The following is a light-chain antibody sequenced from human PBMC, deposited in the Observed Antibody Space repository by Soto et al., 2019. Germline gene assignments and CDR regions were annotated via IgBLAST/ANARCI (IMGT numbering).Light chain of an antibody. CDR1: QNIDTL. CDR3: QQYESYRFT. V-gene: IGKV1-5*03. J-gene: IGKJ3*01. Sequence: DIQMTQSPSTLSASVGDRVTITCRASQNIDTLLAWYQQKAGKAPKLLIHKASTLEKGVPSRFSGSGSGTEVTLTISSLQPDDFASYVCQQYESYRFTCGPGTRVEIK. CDR2: KAS.